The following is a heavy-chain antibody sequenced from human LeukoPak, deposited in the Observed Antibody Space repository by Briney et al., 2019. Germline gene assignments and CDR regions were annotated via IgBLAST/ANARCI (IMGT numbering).Heavy chain of an antibody. CDR3: ARDGGDGLDY. CDR1: GFTFSSYS. Sequence: PGGSLRLSCAASGFTFSSYSMNWVRQAPGKGLEWVAVISYDGSNKYYADSVKGRFTISRDNSKNTLYLQMNSLRAEDTALYYCARDGGDGLDYWGQGTLVTVSS. J-gene: IGHJ4*02. V-gene: IGHV3-30*03. CDR2: ISYDGSNK. D-gene: IGHD5-24*01.